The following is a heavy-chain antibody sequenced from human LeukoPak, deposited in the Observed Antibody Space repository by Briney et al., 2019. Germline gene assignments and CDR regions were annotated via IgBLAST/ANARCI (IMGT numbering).Heavy chain of an antibody. CDR3: ASHYDSSGYYSPLDY. V-gene: IGHV3-21*01. CDR1: GFTFSIYS. CDR2: ISSSSSYI. J-gene: IGHJ4*02. Sequence: KTGGSLRLSCAASGFTFSIYSMNCVRQAPGRGVECVSSISSSSSYIYYADSVKGRFTISRDNAKNSLYLKMNSLRAEDRAVYYCASHYDSSGYYSPLDYWGRGTLVTVSS. D-gene: IGHD3-22*01.